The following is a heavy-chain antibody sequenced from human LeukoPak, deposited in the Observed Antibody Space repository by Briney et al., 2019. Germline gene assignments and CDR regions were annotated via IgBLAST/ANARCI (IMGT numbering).Heavy chain of an antibody. CDR2: ISSSGSTM. D-gene: IGHD6-13*01. CDR1: GFPFSSYE. Sequence: GGSLRLSCGASGFPFSSYEMNWVRQAPGKGLEWVSYISSSGSTMYYADSVKGRFTISRDNAKNSLYLQMNSLTAEDTAVYYCASGAAAPHWGQGTLVTVSS. V-gene: IGHV3-48*03. J-gene: IGHJ4*02. CDR3: ASGAAAPH.